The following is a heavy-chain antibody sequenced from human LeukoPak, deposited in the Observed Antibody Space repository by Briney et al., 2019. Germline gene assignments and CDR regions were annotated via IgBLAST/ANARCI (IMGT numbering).Heavy chain of an antibody. J-gene: IGHJ4*02. Sequence: PGGSLRLSCAASGFTFDDYAMHWVRQAPGKGLEWVSLISGDGGSTYYADSVKGRYTISRDNSKNSLYLQMNSLRTEDTALYYCAKDLTRGSGWPIDYWGQGTLVTVSS. D-gene: IGHD6-19*01. CDR2: ISGDGGST. CDR3: AKDLTRGSGWPIDY. CDR1: GFTFDDYA. V-gene: IGHV3-43*02.